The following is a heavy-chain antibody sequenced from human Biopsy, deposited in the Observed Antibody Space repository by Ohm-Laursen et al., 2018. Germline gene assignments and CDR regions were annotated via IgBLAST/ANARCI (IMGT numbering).Heavy chain of an antibody. Sequence: SLRLSCAASGFTFYDHVMHWVRQAPGTGLEWVSGISWDGGSEGYADSVKGRFTISRDNAKNSLFLQMNGLTTEDTALYYCVRGYSSSWSGYLDHWGQGTLVTVSS. CDR3: VRGYSSSWSGYLDH. CDR1: GFTFYDHV. J-gene: IGHJ4*02. CDR2: ISWDGGSE. D-gene: IGHD3-3*01. V-gene: IGHV3-9*01.